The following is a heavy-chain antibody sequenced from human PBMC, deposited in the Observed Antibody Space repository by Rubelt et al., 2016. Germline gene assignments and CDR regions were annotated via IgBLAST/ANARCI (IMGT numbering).Heavy chain of an antibody. CDR2: ISASNGNT. J-gene: IGHJ4*02. D-gene: IGHD1-7*01. Sequence: QVQLVQSGAEVKKPGASVKVSCKASGYTFTSYGISWVRQAPGQGLEWMGWISASNGNTNYAQKLRGRGTMTTDTATGTGYMELRSLGSGATAVYYCARDLPPFRRYNWNFPLDYWGQGTLVTVSS. V-gene: IGHV1-18*01. CDR3: ARDLPPFRRYNWNFPLDY. CDR1: GYTFTSYG.